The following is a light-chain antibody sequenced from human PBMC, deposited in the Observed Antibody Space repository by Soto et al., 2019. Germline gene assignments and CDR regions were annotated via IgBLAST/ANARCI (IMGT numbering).Light chain of an antibody. CDR3: QHRSDWLT. J-gene: IGKJ4*01. CDR1: ESVSKY. Sequence: EIVLTQSPATLSLSPGERATLSCRVSESVSKYLAWYQQKPGQAPRLLIYDVSNRATGIPARFSGSASGTDFTLTISSLEPEDFAVYYCQHRSDWLTFGGGTKVEIK. V-gene: IGKV3-11*01. CDR2: DVS.